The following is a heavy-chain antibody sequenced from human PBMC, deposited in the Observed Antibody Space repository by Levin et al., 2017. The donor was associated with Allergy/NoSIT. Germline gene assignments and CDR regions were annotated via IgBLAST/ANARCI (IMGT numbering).Heavy chain of an antibody. Sequence: SGPTLVKPTQTLTLTCTFSGFSLTSSGLGVGWIRQPPGKALEWLALIYWYDNEHHSPSLNKRLTITKDTSKNQVVLTMTNMDPVDTATYYCAHSPIYCSGGSCYGLGFDYWGQGTLVTVSS. J-gene: IGHJ4*02. D-gene: IGHD2-15*01. CDR1: GFSLTSSGLG. CDR2: IYWYDNE. CDR3: AHSPIYCSGGSCYGLGFDY. V-gene: IGHV2-5*01.